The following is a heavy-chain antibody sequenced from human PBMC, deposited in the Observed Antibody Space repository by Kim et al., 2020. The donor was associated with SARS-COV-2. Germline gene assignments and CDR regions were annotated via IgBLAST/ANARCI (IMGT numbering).Heavy chain of an antibody. CDR2: INTNTGNP. Sequence: ASVKVSCKASGYIFTSYAMSWVRQAPGQRLECMGWINTNTGNPTYAHGFTGRFVFSLDTSVSTAYLQISSLKADDTALYYCARVKRQGSSWWADVWGQGTTLTVSS. J-gene: IGHJ6*02. V-gene: IGHV7-4-1*02. D-gene: IGHD6-13*01. CDR3: ARVKRQGSSWWADV. CDR1: GYIFTSYA.